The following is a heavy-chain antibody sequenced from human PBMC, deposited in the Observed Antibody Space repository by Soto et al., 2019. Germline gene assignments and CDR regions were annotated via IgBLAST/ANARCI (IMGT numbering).Heavy chain of an antibody. V-gene: IGHV1-69*01. CDR3: ARDDANYCGGDCYRYFFYGLDV. D-gene: IGHD2-21*02. Sequence: QVQLVQSGAEVKKPGSSVKVSCKASGGTFSNHAISWVRQAPGQGLEWMGGIIPMFGTADYAQKFQGRVTITADESTTTAHMELSSLRSEDSAVYYCARDDANYCGGDCYRYFFYGLDVWGQGTTVTVSS. J-gene: IGHJ6*02. CDR1: GGTFSNHA. CDR2: IIPMFGTA.